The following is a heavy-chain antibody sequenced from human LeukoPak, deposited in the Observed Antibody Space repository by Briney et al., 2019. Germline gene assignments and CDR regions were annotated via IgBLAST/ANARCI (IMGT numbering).Heavy chain of an antibody. CDR1: GGSFSGYY. CDR3: ALILYSSGWYKDY. D-gene: IGHD6-19*01. CDR2: INHSGST. Sequence: SETLSLTCAVSGGSFSGYYWSWIPQPPGKGLEWIGEINHSGSTNYNPSLKSRVTISVDTSKNQFSLKLSSVTAADTAVYYCALILYSSGWYKDYWGQGTLVTVSS. V-gene: IGHV4-34*01. J-gene: IGHJ4*02.